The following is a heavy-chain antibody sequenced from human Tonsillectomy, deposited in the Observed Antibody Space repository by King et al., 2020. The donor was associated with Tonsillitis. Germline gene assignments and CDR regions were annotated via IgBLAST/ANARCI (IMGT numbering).Heavy chain of an antibody. CDR3: ATEWLAAALGGYRPPFDY. V-gene: IGHV1-24*01. J-gene: IGHJ4*02. CDR2: FDPEDGET. Sequence: QLVQSGAEVKKPGASVKVSCKVSGYTLTELSMHWVRQAPGKGLEWTGGFDPEDGETIYAQKFQGRVTMTEDTSTDTAYMELSSLRSEDTAVYYCATEWLAAALGGYRPPFDYWGQGTLVTVSS. D-gene: IGHD5-12*01. CDR1: GYTLTELS.